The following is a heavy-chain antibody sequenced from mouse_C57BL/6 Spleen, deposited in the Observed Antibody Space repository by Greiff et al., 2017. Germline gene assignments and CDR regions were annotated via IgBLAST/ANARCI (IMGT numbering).Heavy chain of an antibody. CDR2: IDPSDSET. D-gene: IGHD1-1*01. V-gene: IGHV1-52*01. J-gene: IGHJ1*03. CDR3: ARGNYYGSRREFDV. CDR1: GYTFTSYW. Sequence: VQLQQPGAELVRPGSSVKLSCKASGYTFTSYWMHWVKQRPIQGLEWIGNIDPSDSETHYNQKFKDKATLTVDKSSSTAYMQLSSLTSEDSAVYYCARGNYYGSRREFDVSGTGTTVTVSS.